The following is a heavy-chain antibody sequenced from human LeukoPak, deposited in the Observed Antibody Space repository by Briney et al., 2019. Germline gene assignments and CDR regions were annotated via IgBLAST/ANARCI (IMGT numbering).Heavy chain of an antibody. J-gene: IGHJ5*02. CDR3: ARGHSQWFGELYWFDP. V-gene: IGHV3-7*01. D-gene: IGHD3-10*01. CDR2: IKQDGSEK. Sequence: GGSLRLSCAASGFTFSTYWMSWVRQAPGKRLEWVANIKQDGSEKYYVDSVKGRFAISRDNAKNSLYLQMNSLRAEDTAVYYCARGHSQWFGELYWFDPWGQGTLVTVSS. CDR1: GFTFSTYW.